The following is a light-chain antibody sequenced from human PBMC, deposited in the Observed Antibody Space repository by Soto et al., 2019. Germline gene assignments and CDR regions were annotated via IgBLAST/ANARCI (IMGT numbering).Light chain of an antibody. CDR1: QSVSSSY. CDR2: GAS. CDR3: QQYGSFLFN. J-gene: IGKJ3*01. Sequence: EIVLTQSPGTLSLSPGERATLSCRASQSVSSSYLAWYQQKPGQPPRLLIYGASSSATGIPDSFSGSGSGTGLTIAVSRVERDDFAVYYCQQYGSFLFNLAPGTNVDIK. V-gene: IGKV3-20*01.